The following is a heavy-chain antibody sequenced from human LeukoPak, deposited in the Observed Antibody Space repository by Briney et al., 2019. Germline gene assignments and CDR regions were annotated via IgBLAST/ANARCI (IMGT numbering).Heavy chain of an antibody. CDR1: AGSFSNYY. D-gene: IGHD4-17*01. V-gene: IGHV4-34*01. CDR2: IYHSGST. CDR3: ARGSFDYGDYQIFDY. J-gene: IGHJ4*02. Sequence: SETLSLTCAVYAGSFSNYYWSWIRQPPGKGLEWIGEIYHSGSTNYNPSLKSRVTISVDTSKNKFSLKLSSVTAADTDMYYCARGSFDYGDYQIFDYWGQGTLVTVSS.